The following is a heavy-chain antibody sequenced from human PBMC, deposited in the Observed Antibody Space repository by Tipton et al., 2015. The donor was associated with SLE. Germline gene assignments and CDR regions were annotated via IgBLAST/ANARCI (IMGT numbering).Heavy chain of an antibody. J-gene: IGHJ3*01. V-gene: IGHV4-4*07. CDR2: IYTNENT. CDR3: ARIFGGYYPNDAFDV. D-gene: IGHD3-3*01. CDR1: GGSISSYY. Sequence: TLSLTCTVSGGSISSYYWSWIRQPAGGGLEWIGRIYTNENTNYNPSLKSRVTMSVDTSKNHFSLKLISVTAADTAVYYCARIFGGYYPNDAFDVWGQGTMVTVSS.